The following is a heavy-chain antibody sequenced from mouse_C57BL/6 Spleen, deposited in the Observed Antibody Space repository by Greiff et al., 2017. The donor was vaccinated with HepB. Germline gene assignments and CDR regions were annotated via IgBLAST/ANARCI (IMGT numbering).Heavy chain of an antibody. Sequence: VQLVESGPELVKPGASVKISCKASGYAFSSSWMNWVKQRPGKGLEWIGRIYPGDGDTNYNGKFKGKATLTADKSSSTAYMQLSSLTSEDSAVYFCARDGGYGIAWFAYWGQGTLVTVSA. V-gene: IGHV1-82*01. CDR2: IYPGDGDT. CDR1: GYAFSSSW. CDR3: ARDGGYGIAWFAY. J-gene: IGHJ3*01. D-gene: IGHD1-1*01.